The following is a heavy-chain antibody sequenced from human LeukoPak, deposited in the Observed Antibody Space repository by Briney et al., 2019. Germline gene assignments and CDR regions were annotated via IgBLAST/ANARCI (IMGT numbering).Heavy chain of an antibody. CDR1: GDSPSSISAA. D-gene: IGHD3-16*01. CDR2: TYFRSKWYY. J-gene: IGHJ4*02. CDR3: ARGGSGGRALDY. V-gene: IGHV6-1*01. Sequence: QTLSLTPALSGDSPSSISAAWNWVRQSPSRGLEWLGRTYFRSKWYYDYAVSVKSRITNNPDTSKNQFSLQLNSLAPEDTAGYYCARGGSGGRALDYWGQGTLVTVSS.